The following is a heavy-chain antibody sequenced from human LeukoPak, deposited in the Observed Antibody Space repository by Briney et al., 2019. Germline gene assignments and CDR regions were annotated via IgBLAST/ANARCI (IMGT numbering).Heavy chain of an antibody. V-gene: IGHV3-74*01. CDR2: INSDGSST. D-gene: IGHD2-15*01. J-gene: IGHJ4*02. Sequence: GGSLRLSCAASGFAFSSYWMHWVRQAPGKGLVWVSRINSDGSSTSYADSVKGRFTISRDNAKNTLYLRMNSLRAEDTAVYYCARGSFKGSGGSSIHLFNYWGQRTLVTASS. CDR3: ARGSFKGSGGSSIHLFNY. CDR1: GFAFSSYW.